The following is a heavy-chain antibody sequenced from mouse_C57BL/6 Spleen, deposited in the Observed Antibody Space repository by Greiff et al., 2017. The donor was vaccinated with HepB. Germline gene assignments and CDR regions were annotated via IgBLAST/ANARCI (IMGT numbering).Heavy chain of an antibody. J-gene: IGHJ3*01. CDR1: GFSLTSYG. CDR3: ASRANWDWFAY. CDR2: IWGVGST. Sequence: VQVVESGPGLVAPSQSLSITCTVSGFSLTSYGVDWVRQSPGKGLEWLGVIWGVGSTNYNSALKSRLSISKDNSKSQVFLKMNSLQTDDTAMYYCASRANWDWFAYWGQGTLVTVSA. D-gene: IGHD4-1*01. V-gene: IGHV2-6*01.